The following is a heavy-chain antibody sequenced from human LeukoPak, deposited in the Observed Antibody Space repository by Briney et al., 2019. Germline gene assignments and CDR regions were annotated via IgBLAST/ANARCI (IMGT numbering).Heavy chain of an antibody. CDR3: AKELRGYSYAYAS. D-gene: IGHD5-18*01. CDR2: ISYDGSNK. CDR1: GFTFSDYG. V-gene: IGHV3-30*18. Sequence: GGSLRLSCAASGFTFSDYGIHWVRQAPGKGLEWVALISYDGSNKWYADSVKGRFTISRDNSKNTLDLQMNSLRVEDTAVYYCAKELRGYSYAYASWGQGTLVTVSS. J-gene: IGHJ5*02.